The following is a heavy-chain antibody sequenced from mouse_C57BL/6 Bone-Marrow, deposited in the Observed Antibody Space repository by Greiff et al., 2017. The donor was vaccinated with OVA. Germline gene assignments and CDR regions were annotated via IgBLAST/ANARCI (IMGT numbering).Heavy chain of an antibody. CDR2: ISDGGSYT. CDR3: ARRIVTFDY. J-gene: IGHJ2*01. V-gene: IGHV5-4*03. CDR1: GFTFSSYA. D-gene: IGHD2-5*01. Sequence: DVKLQESGGGLVKPGGSLKLSCAASGFTFSSYAMSWFRQPQEKRMEWVATISDGGSYTYYPDNVKGRFTISRDNDTNNLYLQMSNLKSEDTAMYYCARRIVTFDYWGQGTTLTVSS.